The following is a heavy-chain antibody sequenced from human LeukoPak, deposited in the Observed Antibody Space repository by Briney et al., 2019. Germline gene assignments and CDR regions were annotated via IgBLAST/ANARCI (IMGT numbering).Heavy chain of an antibody. CDR2: INPNSGGT. CDR1: GYTFTGYY. CDR3: ARDASHVLRFLEWPTNWFDP. J-gene: IGHJ5*02. V-gene: IGHV1-2*02. D-gene: IGHD3-3*01. Sequence: GASVKVSCKASGYTFTGYYMHWVRQAPGQGVEWMGWINPNSGGTNYAQKFQGRVTMTRDTSISTAYMELSRLRSDDTAVYYCARDASHVLRFLEWPTNWFDPWGQGTLVTVSS.